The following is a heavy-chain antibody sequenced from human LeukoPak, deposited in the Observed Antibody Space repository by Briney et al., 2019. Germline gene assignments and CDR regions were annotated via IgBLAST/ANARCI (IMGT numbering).Heavy chain of an antibody. D-gene: IGHD5-24*01. CDR3: ARRDGLGAFDI. J-gene: IGHJ3*02. Sequence: SETLSLTCTVSGGSISSYYWSWIRQPPGKGLEWIGYIYYSGSTNYNPSLKSRVTISVDTSKNQFSLKLSSVTAADTAVYYCARRDGLGAFDIWGQGTMVTVSS. V-gene: IGHV4-59*08. CDR2: IYYSGST. CDR1: GGSISSYY.